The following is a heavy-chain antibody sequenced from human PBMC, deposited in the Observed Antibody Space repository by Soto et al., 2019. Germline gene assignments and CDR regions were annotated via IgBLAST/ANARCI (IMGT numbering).Heavy chain of an antibody. Sequence: GASVTVSCKDSGGTLSSYTISWVRQAPEQGLEWMGRIIPILGIANYAQKFQGRVTITADKSTSTAYMELSSLRSEDTAVYYCASAGGYDYNYYYYMDVWGKGTTVTVSS. CDR2: IIPILGIA. CDR3: ASAGGYDYNYYYYMDV. V-gene: IGHV1-69*02. J-gene: IGHJ6*03. D-gene: IGHD5-12*01. CDR1: GGTLSSYT.